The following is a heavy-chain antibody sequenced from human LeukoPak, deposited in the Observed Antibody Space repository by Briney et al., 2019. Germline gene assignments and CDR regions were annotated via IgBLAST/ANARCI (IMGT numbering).Heavy chain of an antibody. V-gene: IGHV3-20*04. CDR3: AKDRPRGATGPFDY. D-gene: IGHD1-26*01. CDR2: INWNGGST. J-gene: IGHJ4*02. Sequence: GGSLRLSCAASGFTFDDYGMSWVRQAPGKGLEWVSGINWNGGSTGYADSVKGRFTISRDNAKNSLYLQMNSLRAEDTAVYYCAKDRPRGATGPFDYWGQGTLVTVSS. CDR1: GFTFDDYG.